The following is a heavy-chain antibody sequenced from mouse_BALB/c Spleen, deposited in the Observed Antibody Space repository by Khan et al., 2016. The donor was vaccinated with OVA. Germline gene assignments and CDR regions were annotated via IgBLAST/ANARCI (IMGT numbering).Heavy chain of an antibody. CDR1: GYTFINYW. J-gene: IGHJ2*01. CDR3: ARRGLRWDFDY. V-gene: IGHV1-7*01. Sequence: LEVSGAELAKPGASVKMSCKASGYTFINYWILWVKQRPGQGLEWIGYINPSTGYTEYNQNFKDKATLTADKSSSTAYMQLSSLTSEDSAVYYCARRGLRWDFDYGGQGTTLTVSS. D-gene: IGHD1-1*01. CDR2: INPSTGYT.